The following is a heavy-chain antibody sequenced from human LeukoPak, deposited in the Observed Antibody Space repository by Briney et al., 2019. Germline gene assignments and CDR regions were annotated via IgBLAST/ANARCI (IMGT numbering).Heavy chain of an antibody. Sequence: TSETLSLTCAVSGGSISSGGYSWSWIRQPPGKGLEWIGYIYHSGSTYYNPSLKSRVTISVDRSKNQFSLKLSSVTAADTAVYYCARGGCSSWYGKNFDYWGQGTLVTVSS. J-gene: IGHJ4*02. D-gene: IGHD6-13*01. CDR1: GGSISSGGYS. V-gene: IGHV4-30-2*01. CDR3: ARGGCSSWYGKNFDY. CDR2: IYHSGST.